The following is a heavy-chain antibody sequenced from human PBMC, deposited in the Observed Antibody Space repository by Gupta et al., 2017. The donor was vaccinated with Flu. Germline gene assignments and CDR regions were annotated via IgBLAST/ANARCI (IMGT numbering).Heavy chain of an antibody. D-gene: IGHD1-26*01. CDR3: AKPSIVGGPYYYYGMDV. J-gene: IGHJ6*02. CDR1: GFTFSSYA. CDR2: MSGSGGST. V-gene: IGHV3-23*01. Sequence: EVQLLESGGGLVQPGGSLRLSCAASGFTFSSYAMSWVRQAPGKGLEWVSAMSGSGGSTYYADSGKGRFTISRDNSKNTLYLQMNSLRAEDTAVYYCAKPSIVGGPYYYYGMDVWGQGTTVTVSS.